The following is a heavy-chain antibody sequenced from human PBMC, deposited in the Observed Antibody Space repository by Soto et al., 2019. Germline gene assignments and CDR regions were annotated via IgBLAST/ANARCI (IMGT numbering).Heavy chain of an antibody. CDR2: LSGSGGST. CDR1: GFPFSSYA. V-gene: IGHV3-23*01. CDR3: AKDGSGSYYPFDC. J-gene: IGHJ5*01. D-gene: IGHD1-26*01. Sequence: EMQLLESGGGLVQPGGSLRLSCAASGFPFSSYAMNWVRQAPGKGLEWVSGLSGSGGSTYYADSVKGRFTISRDNSKKTLYLQMNSLRAEDTAVYYCAKDGSGSYYPFDCWGQGTLVTVSS.